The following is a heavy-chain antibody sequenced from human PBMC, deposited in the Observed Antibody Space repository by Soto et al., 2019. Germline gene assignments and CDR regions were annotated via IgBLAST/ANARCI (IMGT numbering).Heavy chain of an antibody. V-gene: IGHV1-69*13. CDR3: AREGVVPAAIREGYYYYYGMDV. J-gene: IGHJ6*02. Sequence: RASVKVSCKASGGTFSSYAISWVRQAPGQGLEWMGGIIPIFGTANYAQKFQGRVTITADESTSTAYMELSSLRSEDTAVYYCAREGVVPAAIREGYYYYYGMDVWGQGTTVTVSS. CDR1: GGTFSSYA. D-gene: IGHD2-2*02. CDR2: IIPIFGTA.